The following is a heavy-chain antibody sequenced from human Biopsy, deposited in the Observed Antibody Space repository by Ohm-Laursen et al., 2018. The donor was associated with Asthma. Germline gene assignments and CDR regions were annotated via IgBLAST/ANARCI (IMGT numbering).Heavy chain of an antibody. CDR2: IYSGGTS. CDR1: GFTVSRDH. CDR3: ARGDSSGWSHYYSDY. Sequence: GSLRLSCAASGFTVSRDHMFWVRQAPGKGLEWVSVIYSGGTSDTADSVRGRFTISRDFYKNTLYLQMDSLRAEDTAVYYCARGDSSGWSHYYSDYWGQGTLVIVSS. V-gene: IGHV3-53*01. J-gene: IGHJ4*02. D-gene: IGHD6-19*01.